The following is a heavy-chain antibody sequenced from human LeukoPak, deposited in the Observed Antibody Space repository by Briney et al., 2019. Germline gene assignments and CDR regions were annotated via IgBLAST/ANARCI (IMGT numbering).Heavy chain of an antibody. CDR3: ARDGLNYYGSGSFSPYYYYGMDV. D-gene: IGHD3-10*01. J-gene: IGHJ6*02. V-gene: IGHV3-74*01. CDR1: GLTFSAYA. CDR2: INSDGSST. Sequence: GGSLRLSCAASGLTFSAYAMSWVRQAPGKGLVWVSRINSDGSSTSYADSVKGRFTISRDNAKNTLYLQMNSLRAEDTAVYYCARDGLNYYGSGSFSPYYYYGMDVWGQGTTVTVSS.